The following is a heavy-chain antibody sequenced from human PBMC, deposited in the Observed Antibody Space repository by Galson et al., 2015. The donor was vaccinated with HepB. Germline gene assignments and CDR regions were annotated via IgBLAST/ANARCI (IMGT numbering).Heavy chain of an antibody. CDR3: ARNLWGSGVNAFDI. CDR1: GFTLSTYG. V-gene: IGHV3-33*01. Sequence: SLRLSCAASGFTLSTYGMHWVRQAPGTGLAWVAVIWPDGNEKYYADSVKGRFTISRDKSKNTQYLQMNSLRAEDTAVYYCARNLWGSGVNAFDIWGQGTMVTVSS. J-gene: IGHJ3*02. D-gene: IGHD2-21*01. CDR2: IWPDGNEK.